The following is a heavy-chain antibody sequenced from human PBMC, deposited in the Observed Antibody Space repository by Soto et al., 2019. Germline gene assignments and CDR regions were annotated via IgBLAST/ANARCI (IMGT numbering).Heavy chain of an antibody. CDR1: GGSISSGGYY. Sequence: QVQLQESGPGLVKPSQTLSLTCTVSGGSISSGGYYWSWIRQHPGKGLEWIGYIYYSGATYYNPSLMGRVTISVDTSKNQFSLKLSSVTAADTAVYSCARGGLGYCSGGSCYSAELSRYYYGMDVWGQGTTVTVSS. V-gene: IGHV4-31*03. CDR2: IYYSGAT. CDR3: ARGGLGYCSGGSCYSAELSRYYYGMDV. J-gene: IGHJ6*02. D-gene: IGHD2-15*01.